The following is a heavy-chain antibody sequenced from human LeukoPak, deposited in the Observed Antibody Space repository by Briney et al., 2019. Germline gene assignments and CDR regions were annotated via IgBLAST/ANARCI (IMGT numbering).Heavy chain of an antibody. J-gene: IGHJ4*02. CDR3: ARETPYVGGHYYFDY. D-gene: IGHD2-21*02. CDR1: GYTFTGYY. CDR2: IIPIFGTA. Sequence: GASVKVSCKASGYTFTGYYMHWVRQAPGQGLEWMGGIIPIFGTANYAQKFQGRVTITADKSTSTAYMELSSLRSEDTAVYYCARETPYVGGHYYFDYWGQGTLVTVSS. V-gene: IGHV1-69*06.